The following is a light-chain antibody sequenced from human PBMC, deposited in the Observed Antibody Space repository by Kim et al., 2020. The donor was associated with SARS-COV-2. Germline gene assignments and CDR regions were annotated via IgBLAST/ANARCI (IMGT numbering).Light chain of an antibody. Sequence: DIQMTQSPSSLSASVGDRVTITCRASQTISSYLNWYQQKPGKAPKLLIYAASSLQSWVPSRFSVSGSGTDFTLTISSLQPEDFATYYCQQSYTTPYTFGQGTKLEI. CDR1: QTISSY. V-gene: IGKV1-39*01. CDR3: QQSYTTPYT. J-gene: IGKJ2*01. CDR2: AAS.